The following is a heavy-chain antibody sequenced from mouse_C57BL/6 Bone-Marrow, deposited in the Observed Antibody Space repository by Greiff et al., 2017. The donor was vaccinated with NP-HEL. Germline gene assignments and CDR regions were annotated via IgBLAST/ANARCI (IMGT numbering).Heavy chain of an antibody. CDR2: IDPSDSYT. D-gene: IGHD1-2*01. CDR1: GYTFTSYW. J-gene: IGHJ2*01. CDR3: ARETLLRPIDY. V-gene: IGHV1-69*01. Sequence: QVQLQQPGAELVMPGASVKLSCKASGYTFTSYWMHWVKQRPGQGLEWIGEIDPSDSYTNYNQKCKGKSTLTVDKSSSTAYMQLSSLTSEDSAVYYCARETLLRPIDYWGQGTTLTVSS.